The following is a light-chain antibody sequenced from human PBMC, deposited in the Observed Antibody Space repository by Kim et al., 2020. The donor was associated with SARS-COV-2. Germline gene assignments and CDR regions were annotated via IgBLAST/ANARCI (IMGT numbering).Light chain of an antibody. J-gene: IGLJ2*01. CDR1: KVGDKY. CDR2: QDS. V-gene: IGLV3-1*01. Sequence: VSPGQTASITCSGEKVGDKYACWYQQRPGQSPLLVIYQDSKRPSGIPERYSGSNSGNTATLTISGTQAMDEADYYCQAWDSSTVVFGGGTQLTVL. CDR3: QAWDSSTVV.